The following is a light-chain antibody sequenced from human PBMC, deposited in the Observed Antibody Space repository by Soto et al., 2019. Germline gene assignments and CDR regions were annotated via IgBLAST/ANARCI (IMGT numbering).Light chain of an antibody. CDR1: QSVSTS. J-gene: IGKJ4*01. CDR2: GAS. Sequence: EIVMTQSPATLSVSPGERAILSCRASQSVSTSLAWYQKKPGQAPKLLIFGASTRATGIPARFSGSGSGTEFTLTISSLQSEDLAVYYCQQSNNWPPLTFGGGTKVEIK. V-gene: IGKV3-15*01. CDR3: QQSNNWPPLT.